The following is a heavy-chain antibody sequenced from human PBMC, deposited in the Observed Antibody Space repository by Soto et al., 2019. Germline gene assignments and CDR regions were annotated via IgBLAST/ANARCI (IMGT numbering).Heavy chain of an antibody. V-gene: IGHV3-23*01. Sequence: GGSLRLSCAASGFTFSRYTMSWVRQAPGKGLEWVSAISGSGGNTYYADSVKGRFTISRDNSKNTLYLQMNSLRVEDTAVYYCASRPPFAYWGQGTLVTVSS. CDR2: ISGSGGNT. J-gene: IGHJ4*02. CDR3: ASRPPFAY. CDR1: GFTFSRYT.